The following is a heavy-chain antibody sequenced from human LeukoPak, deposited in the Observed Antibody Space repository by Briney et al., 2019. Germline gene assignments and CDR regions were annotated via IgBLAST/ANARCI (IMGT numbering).Heavy chain of an antibody. CDR3: ARPAVSLNWNYGGPFDY. CDR1: GGSISGSSYY. Sequence: PSETLSLTCTVSGGSISGSSYYWGWIRQPPGKGLEWIGSVYYSGNTYYNPSLKGRLTISVETSKNQFSLKLSSVTAADTAVYYCARPAVSLNWNYGGPFDYWGQGTLVTVSS. D-gene: IGHD1-7*01. J-gene: IGHJ4*02. CDR2: VYYSGNT. V-gene: IGHV4-39*01.